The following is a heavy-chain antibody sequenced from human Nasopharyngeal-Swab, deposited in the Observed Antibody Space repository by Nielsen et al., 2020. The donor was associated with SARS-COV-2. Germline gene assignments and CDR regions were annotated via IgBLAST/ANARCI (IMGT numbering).Heavy chain of an antibody. Sequence: RQAPGKGREWNGKLNRRGSTYYNPSLKRQATISLDTSKNQFSLKLSSVTAADTAVYYCARHADSSGVWYFDYWGQGTLVTVSS. J-gene: IGHJ4*02. V-gene: IGHV4-39*01. CDR2: LNRRGST. D-gene: IGHD6-25*01. CDR3: ARHADSSGVWYFDY.